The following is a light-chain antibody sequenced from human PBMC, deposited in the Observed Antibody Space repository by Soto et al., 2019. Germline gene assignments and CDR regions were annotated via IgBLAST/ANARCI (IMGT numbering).Light chain of an antibody. CDR3: QQYNSYS. CDR2: DAS. CDR1: QSISSW. J-gene: IGKJ2*01. Sequence: STLSASVLDRVTITCRASQSISSWLAWYQQKPGKAPKLLIYDASSLESGVPSRFSGSGSGTEFTLTISSLQPDDFATYYCQQYNSYSFGQGTKVDIK. V-gene: IGKV1-5*01.